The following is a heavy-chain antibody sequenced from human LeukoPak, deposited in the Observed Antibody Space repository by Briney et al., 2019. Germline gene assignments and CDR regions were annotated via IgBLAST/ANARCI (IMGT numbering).Heavy chain of an antibody. Sequence: GGSLTLSCAASGFTFSNYWMTWVRRAPGKGLEWVANIRRDGSETHYVDSVMGRFTISRDNAKNSLYLQMNSLRAEDTAVYYCARSPEIYFMDVWGKGTTVTVSS. CDR2: IRRDGSET. CDR1: GFTFSNYW. V-gene: IGHV3-7*01. D-gene: IGHD5-24*01. CDR3: ARSPEIYFMDV. J-gene: IGHJ6*03.